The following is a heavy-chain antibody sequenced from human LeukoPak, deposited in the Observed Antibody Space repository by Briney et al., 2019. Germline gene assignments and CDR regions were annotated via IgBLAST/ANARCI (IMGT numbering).Heavy chain of an antibody. CDR2: INPNSGGT. J-gene: IGHJ4*02. D-gene: IGHD6-13*01. CDR1: GYTFTGYY. V-gene: IGHV1-2*02. Sequence: ASVKVSCKASGYTFTGYYMHWVRQAPGQGLEWMGWINPNSGGTNYAQKFQGRVTMTRDTSISTAYMELSRLRSDDTAVYYCARVKSSSWYGGIDYWGQGTLVTVSS. CDR3: ARVKSSSWYGGIDY.